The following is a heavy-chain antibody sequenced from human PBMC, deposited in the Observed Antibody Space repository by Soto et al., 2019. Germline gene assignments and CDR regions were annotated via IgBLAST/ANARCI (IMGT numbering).Heavy chain of an antibody. CDR1: GGTFSSYA. Sequence: GASVKVSCKASGGTFSSYAISWVRQAPGQGLEWMGGIIPIFGTANYAQKFQGRVTTTADESTSTAYMELSSLRSEDTAVYYCARDHESFLDYWGQGTLVTVSS. V-gene: IGHV1-69*13. J-gene: IGHJ4*02. D-gene: IGHD3-16*02. CDR2: IIPIFGTA. CDR3: ARDHESFLDY.